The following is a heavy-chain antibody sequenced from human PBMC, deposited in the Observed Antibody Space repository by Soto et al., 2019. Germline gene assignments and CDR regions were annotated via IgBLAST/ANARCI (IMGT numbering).Heavy chain of an antibody. Sequence: LELIPVTCSVSEGTISNHYWSWIRKPPGKGLEWIGYIYYSGSTNYNPSLKSRVTISVDTSKNQFSLKLSSVTAADTAVYYCARDQRASSGWYGGCFDFWGQGTLVIVSS. CDR1: EGTISNHY. CDR3: ARDQRASSGWYGGCFDF. CDR2: IYYSGST. V-gene: IGHV4-59*11. J-gene: IGHJ5*01. D-gene: IGHD6-19*01.